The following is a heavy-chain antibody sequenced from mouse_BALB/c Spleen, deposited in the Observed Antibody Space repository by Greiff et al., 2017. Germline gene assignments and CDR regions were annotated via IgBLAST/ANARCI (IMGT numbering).Heavy chain of an antibody. D-gene: IGHD1-1*01. CDR2: ISSGSSTI. V-gene: IGHV5-17*02. J-gene: IGHJ2*01. CDR1: GFTFSSFG. Sequence: EVKLVESGGGLVQPGGSRKLSCAASGFTFSSFGMHWVRQAPEKGLEWVAYISSGSSTIYYADTVKGRFTISRDNPKNTLFLQMTSLRSEDTAMYYCARSERWGNYFDYWGQGTTLTVSS. CDR3: ARSERWGNYFDY.